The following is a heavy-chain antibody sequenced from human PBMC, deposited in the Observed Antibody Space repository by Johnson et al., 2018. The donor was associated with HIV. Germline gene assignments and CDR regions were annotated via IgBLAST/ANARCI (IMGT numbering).Heavy chain of an antibody. CDR3: VRRPFGAAPGADTFDI. Sequence: VQLVESGGGLVQPGGSLRLSCAASGFTFSSYAMSWVRQPPGKGLVWVSRINTDGSATTYADSVRGRFTNSRDNAKKTLYRQMNSLRAEDTAVYYCVRRPFGAAPGADTFDIWGQGTMVTVSS. CDR2: INTDGSAT. J-gene: IGHJ3*02. D-gene: IGHD6-13*01. V-gene: IGHV3-74*02. CDR1: GFTFSSYA.